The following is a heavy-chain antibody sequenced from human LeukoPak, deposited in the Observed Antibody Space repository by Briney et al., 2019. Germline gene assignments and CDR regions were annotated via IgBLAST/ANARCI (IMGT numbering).Heavy chain of an antibody. CDR2: IIPIFGTA. D-gene: IGHD4-17*01. J-gene: IGHJ4*02. CDR3: ERAGYGDYPPDY. Sequence: SVKVSCKASGGTFSSYAISWVRQAPGQGLECMGGIIPIFGTANYAQKFQGRVTITADESTSTAYMELSSLRSEDTAVYYCERAGYGDYPPDYSGQGTLVTVSS. V-gene: IGHV1-69*13. CDR1: GGTFSSYA.